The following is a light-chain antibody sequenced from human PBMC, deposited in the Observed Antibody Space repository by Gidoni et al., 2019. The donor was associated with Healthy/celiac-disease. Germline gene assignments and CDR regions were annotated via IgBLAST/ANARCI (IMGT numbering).Light chain of an antibody. Sequence: DIQMTQSPSTLSASVGDRVTITCRASQSISSWLAWYQQKPGKAPKLLIYKASSLESGVPSRFSGSGSGTEFTLTISSLQPDDFATYYCQQYLSYSKTFGQGTKVEIK. CDR3: QQYLSYSKT. V-gene: IGKV1-5*03. CDR1: QSISSW. J-gene: IGKJ1*01. CDR2: KAS.